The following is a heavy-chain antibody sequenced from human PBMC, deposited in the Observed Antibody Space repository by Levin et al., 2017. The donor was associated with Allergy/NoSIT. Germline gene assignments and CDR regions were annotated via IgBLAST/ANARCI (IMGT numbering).Heavy chain of an antibody. D-gene: IGHD1-26*01. J-gene: IGHJ6*02. CDR3: AVGVVGYWYYYGMDV. CDR1: GGTFSSYA. V-gene: IGHV1-69*06. CDR2: IIPIFGTA. Sequence: SVKVSCKASGGTFSSYAISWVRQAPGQGLEWMGGIIPIFGTANYAQKFQGRVTITADKSTSTAYMELSSLRSEDTAVYYCAVGVVGYWYYYGMDVWGQGTTVTVSS.